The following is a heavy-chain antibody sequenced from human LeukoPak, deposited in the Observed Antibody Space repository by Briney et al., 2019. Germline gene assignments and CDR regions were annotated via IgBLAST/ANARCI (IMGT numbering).Heavy chain of an antibody. CDR1: CDSISSYY. D-gene: IGHD6-13*01. J-gene: IGHJ5*02. CDR3: ARGIGMYSSTWYWFDP. CDR2: IYYSGST. Sequence: SETLSLTCTVSCDSISSYYWSWIRQPPGKRLEWIGYIYYSGSTNYNPSLKSRVSISVDTSKNQFSLKLSSVTAADTAVYYCARGIGMYSSTWYWFDPWGQGILVTVSS. V-gene: IGHV4-59*01.